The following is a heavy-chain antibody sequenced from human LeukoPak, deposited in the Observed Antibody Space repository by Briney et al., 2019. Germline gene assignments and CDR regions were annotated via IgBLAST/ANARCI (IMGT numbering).Heavy chain of an antibody. D-gene: IGHD5-24*01. CDR1: GFTFSSYS. J-gene: IGHJ4*02. CDR3: AKDDAWLQYND. CDR2: ISSSSSSYI. V-gene: IGHV3-21*04. Sequence: GGSLRLSCAASGFTFSSYSMNWVRQAPGKGLEWVSSISSSSSSYIYYADSVKGRFTISRDNAKNSLYLQMNSLRAEDTAVYYCAKDDAWLQYNDWGQGTLVTVSS.